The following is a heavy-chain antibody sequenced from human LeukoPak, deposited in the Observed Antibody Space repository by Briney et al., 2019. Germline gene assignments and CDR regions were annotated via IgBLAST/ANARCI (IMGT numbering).Heavy chain of an antibody. CDR2: IYPGDSDT. CDR1: GYSFTSYW. J-gene: IGHJ5*02. V-gene: IGHV5-51*01. CDR3: ARGYCSSTSCYALVDWFDP. D-gene: IGHD2-2*01. Sequence: GESLKISCKGSGYSFTSYWIGWVRQMPGKGLEWMGIIYPGDSDTGYSPSFQGQVTISADKSISTAYLQWSSLKASDTAMYYCARGYCSSTSCYALVDWFDPWGQGTLVTVSS.